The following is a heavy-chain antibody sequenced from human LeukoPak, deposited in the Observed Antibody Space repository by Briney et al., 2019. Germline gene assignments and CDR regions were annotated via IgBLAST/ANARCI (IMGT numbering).Heavy chain of an antibody. CDR1: GFTFSSYG. CDR3: AHGTMYQLDY. D-gene: IGHD2-2*01. J-gene: IGHJ4*02. CDR2: ISGSGGST. Sequence: GGTLRLSCAASGFTFSSYGMSWVRQAPGKGLEWVSAISGSGGSTYYADSVKGRFTISRDNSKNTLYLQMNSLRAEDTAVYYCAHGTMYQLDYWGQGTLVTVSS. V-gene: IGHV3-23*01.